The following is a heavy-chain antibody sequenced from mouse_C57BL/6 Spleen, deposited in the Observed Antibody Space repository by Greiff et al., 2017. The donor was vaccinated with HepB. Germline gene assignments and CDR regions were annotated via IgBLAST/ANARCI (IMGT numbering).Heavy chain of an antibody. CDR3: ARVSLLYAMDY. CDR1: GFTFSDYY. J-gene: IGHJ4*01. D-gene: IGHD2-10*01. V-gene: IGHV5-16*01. CDR2: INYDGSST. Sequence: EVHLVESEGGLVQPGSSMKLSFTASGFTFSDYYMAWVRQVPEKGLEWVANINYDGSSTYYLDSLKSRFIISRDNAKNILYLQMSSLKSEDTATYYCARVSLLYAMDYWGQGTSVTVSS.